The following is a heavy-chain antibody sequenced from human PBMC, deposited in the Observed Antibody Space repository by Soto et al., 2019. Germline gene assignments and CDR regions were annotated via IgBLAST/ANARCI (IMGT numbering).Heavy chain of an antibody. V-gene: IGHV1-46*03. CDR1: GYTFTSYY. CDR3: ARDLLGLGRMDV. Sequence: QVQLVQSGAEVKKPGASVKVSCKASGYTFTSYYMHWVRQAPGQGLEWMGIINPSGGSTSSAQKFQGRVTMTRDTSTSTVYMELSSLRSEDTAVYYCARDLLGLGRMDVWGQGTTVTVSS. D-gene: IGHD3-3*02. CDR2: INPSGGST. J-gene: IGHJ6*02.